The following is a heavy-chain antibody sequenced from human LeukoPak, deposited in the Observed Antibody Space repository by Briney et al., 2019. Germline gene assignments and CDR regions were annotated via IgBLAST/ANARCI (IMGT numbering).Heavy chain of an antibody. Sequence: PSETLSLTCTVSGGSLSSYYWSWIRQPAGKGLEWIGRIYTSGSTNYNPSLKSRVTMSVDTSKNQFSLKLSSVTAADTAVYYCARQQGGIVGATDAFDIWGQGTMVTVSS. CDR2: IYTSGST. J-gene: IGHJ3*02. V-gene: IGHV4-4*07. CDR3: ARQQGGIVGATDAFDI. CDR1: GGSLSSYY. D-gene: IGHD1-26*01.